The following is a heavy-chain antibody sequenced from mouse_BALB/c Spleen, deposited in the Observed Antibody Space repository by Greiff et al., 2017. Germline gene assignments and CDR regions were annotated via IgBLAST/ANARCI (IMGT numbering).Heavy chain of an antibody. CDR3: TRGATVG. D-gene: IGHD1-1*01. Sequence: VQLQQSGAELVRPGASVTLSCKASGYTFTDYEMHWVKQTPVHGLEWIGAIDPETGGTAYNQKFKGKATLTADKSSSTAYMELRSLTSEDSAVYYCTRGATVGWGQGTTLAVSS. J-gene: IGHJ2*01. CDR1: GYTFTDYE. V-gene: IGHV1-15*01. CDR2: IDPETGGT.